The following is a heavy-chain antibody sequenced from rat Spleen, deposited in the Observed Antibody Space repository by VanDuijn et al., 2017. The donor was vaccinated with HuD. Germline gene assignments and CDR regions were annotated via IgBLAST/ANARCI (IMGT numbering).Heavy chain of an antibody. CDR1: GFTFSRYW. CDR2: INIDGGGT. J-gene: IGHJ4*01. D-gene: IGHD1-2*01. Sequence: EVQLVETGGGLVQPGRSLKLSCVASGFTFSRYWMYWIRQAPGKGLEWISSINIDGGGTYYSDSVKGRFTISRDNAENTVYLQMNSLRSEDTATYYCAKDRYSSNMGVMDDWGQGASVTVYS. CDR3: AKDRYSSNMGVMDD. V-gene: IGHV5-58*01.